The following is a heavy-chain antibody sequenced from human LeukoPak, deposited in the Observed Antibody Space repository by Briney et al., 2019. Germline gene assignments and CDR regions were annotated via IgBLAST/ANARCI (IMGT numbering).Heavy chain of an antibody. J-gene: IGHJ4*02. D-gene: IGHD5-18*01. Sequence: SVKVSCKASGGTFSSYAISWVRQAPGQGLEWMGRIVPIFGTANYAQKFQGRVTITTDESTSTAYMELSSLRSEDTAVYYCARDGRWSGTAMGYWGQGTLVTVSS. CDR2: IVPIFGTA. V-gene: IGHV1-69*05. CDR1: GGTFSSYA. CDR3: ARDGRWSGTAMGY.